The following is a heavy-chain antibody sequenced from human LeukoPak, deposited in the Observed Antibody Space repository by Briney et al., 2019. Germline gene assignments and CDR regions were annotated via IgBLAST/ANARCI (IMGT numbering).Heavy chain of an antibody. Sequence: PSETLSLTCTVSGGSISSSSYYWGWIRQPPGKGLEWIGSIYYSGSTYYNPSLKSRVTISVDMSKNQFSLKLSSVTAADTAVYFCARLQTSVWSPPNYFDYWGQGTLVTVSS. V-gene: IGHV4-39*07. CDR3: ARLQTSVWSPPNYFDY. CDR1: GGSISSSSYY. CDR2: IYYSGST. J-gene: IGHJ4*02. D-gene: IGHD6-19*01.